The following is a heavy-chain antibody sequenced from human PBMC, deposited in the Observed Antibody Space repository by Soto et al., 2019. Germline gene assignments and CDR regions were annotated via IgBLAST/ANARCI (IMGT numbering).Heavy chain of an antibody. Sequence: QVQLVESGGGVVQPGRSLRLSCAASGFTFSSYGMHWVRQAPGKGLEWVAVIWYDGSNKYYADSVKGRFTISRDNSKNTLDLQMNSLRAEDTAVYYCARDMEITGTTWAFDIWGQGTMVTVSS. J-gene: IGHJ3*02. CDR1: GFTFSSYG. CDR3: ARDMEITGTTWAFDI. CDR2: IWYDGSNK. V-gene: IGHV3-33*01. D-gene: IGHD1-20*01.